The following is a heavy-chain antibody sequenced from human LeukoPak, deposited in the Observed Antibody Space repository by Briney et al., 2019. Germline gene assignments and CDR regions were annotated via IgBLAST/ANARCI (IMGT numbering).Heavy chain of an antibody. J-gene: IGHJ6*03. CDR1: GYTFTSYG. D-gene: IGHD3-10*01. CDR2: ISAYNGNT. V-gene: IGHV1-18*01. CDR3: ARAPGFAGGDDYHYYYMDV. Sequence: ASVKVSCKASGYTFTSYGISWVRQAPGQGLEWMGWISAYNGNTNYAQKLQGRVTMTTDTSTSTAYMELRSLRSDDTAVYYCARAPGFAGGDDYHYYYMDVWGKGTTVTVSS.